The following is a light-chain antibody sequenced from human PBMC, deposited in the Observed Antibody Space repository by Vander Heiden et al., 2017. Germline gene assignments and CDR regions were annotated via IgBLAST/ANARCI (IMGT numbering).Light chain of an antibody. J-gene: IGKJ1*01. CDR2: DAS. Sequence: DIQMIQSPSTLSASVGDRVTITCRASQSISSWLAWYQQKPGKAPKLLIYDASSFKSGVPSRFSGSGSGTEFTLTISSLQPDDFATYYCQQYNSYPWTFGQGTKVEIK. V-gene: IGKV1-5*01. CDR3: QQYNSYPWT. CDR1: QSISSW.